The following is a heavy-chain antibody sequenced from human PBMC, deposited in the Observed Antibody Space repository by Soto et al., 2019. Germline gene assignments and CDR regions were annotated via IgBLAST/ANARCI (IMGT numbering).Heavy chain of an antibody. D-gene: IGHD3-9*01. J-gene: IGHJ3*02. CDR1: GFTFSSYA. CDR3: AKLVKSRYDILTGYRPDAFDI. V-gene: IGHV3-23*01. Sequence: PGGSLRLSCAASGFTFSSYAMSWVRQAPGKGLEWVSAISGSGGSTYYADSVKGRFTISRDNSKNTLYLQMNSLRAEDTAVYYCAKLVKSRYDILTGYRPDAFDIWGQGTMVTVSS. CDR2: ISGSGGST.